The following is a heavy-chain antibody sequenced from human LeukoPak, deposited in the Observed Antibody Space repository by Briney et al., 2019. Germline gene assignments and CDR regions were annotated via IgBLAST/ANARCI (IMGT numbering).Heavy chain of an antibody. CDR2: ITSSGDGT. J-gene: IGHJ4*02. CDR1: GFTFSIYA. V-gene: IGHV3-23*01. CDR3: AKDRPNYYGSNGHYYRRDGDY. D-gene: IGHD3-22*01. Sequence: GGSLRLSCAASGFTFSIYAMSWVRQAPGKGLQWVSSITSSGDGTYYADSVKGRFTISRDNSENMLYLQMNSLRIEDTAVYFCAKDRPNYYGSNGHYYRRDGDYWGQGTLVTVSS.